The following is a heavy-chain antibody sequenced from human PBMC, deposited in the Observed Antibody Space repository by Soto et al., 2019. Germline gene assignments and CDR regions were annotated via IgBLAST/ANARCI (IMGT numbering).Heavy chain of an antibody. D-gene: IGHD3-16*01. Sequence: QVQLVESGGGVVQPGRSLRLSCAASGFTFSSYAMHWVRQAPGKGLEWVAVISYDGSNKYYADSVKGRFTISRDNSKNTLYMQMNSLRAEDTAVYYCVNQRGGDLTHDYWGQGTLVTVSS. CDR1: GFTFSSYA. V-gene: IGHV3-30-3*01. J-gene: IGHJ4*02. CDR2: ISYDGSNK. CDR3: VNQRGGDLTHDY.